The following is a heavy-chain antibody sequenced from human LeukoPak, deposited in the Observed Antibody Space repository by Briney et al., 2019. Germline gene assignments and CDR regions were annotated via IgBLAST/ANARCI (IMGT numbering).Heavy chain of an antibody. V-gene: IGHV4-59*01. CDR2: FYYSGTT. J-gene: IGHJ6*03. Sequence: PSETLSLTCTVSGDSISSYYWTWIRQPPGRGLDYIGYFYYSGTTNYNPSLKSRVTISVDTSKNQLSLKLRSVTAADTAVYYCASASGGYYQYYMDVWGKGTTVTVAS. CDR1: GDSISSYY. CDR3: ASASGGYYQYYMDV. D-gene: IGHD2-15*01.